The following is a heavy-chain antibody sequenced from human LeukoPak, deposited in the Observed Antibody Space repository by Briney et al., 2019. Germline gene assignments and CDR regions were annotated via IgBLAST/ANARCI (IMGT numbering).Heavy chain of an antibody. CDR3: AKVYSAGIQLWAFDY. V-gene: IGHV3-23*01. Sequence: GGSLRLSCAASGFTFSSYAMSWVRQAPGKGLEWVSAISGSGGSTYYADSVKGRFTISRDNSKNTLYLQMNSLRAEDTAVYYCAKVYSAGIQLWAFDYWGQGALVTVSS. CDR2: ISGSGGST. CDR1: GFTFSSYA. D-gene: IGHD5-18*01. J-gene: IGHJ4*02.